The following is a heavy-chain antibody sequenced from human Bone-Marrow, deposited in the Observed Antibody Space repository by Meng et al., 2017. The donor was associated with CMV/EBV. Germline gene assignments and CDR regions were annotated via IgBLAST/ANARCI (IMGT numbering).Heavy chain of an antibody. CDR3: ARAAGSYYGSGCWFDP. CDR2: IYYSGST. Sequence: CSISSGGYYWSWIRQHPGKGLEWIGYIYYSGSTYYNPSLKSRVTISVDTSKNQFSLKLSSVTAADTAVYYCARAAGSYYGSGCWFDPWGQGTLVTVSS. J-gene: IGHJ5*02. CDR1: CSISSGGYY. V-gene: IGHV4-31*02. D-gene: IGHD3-10*01.